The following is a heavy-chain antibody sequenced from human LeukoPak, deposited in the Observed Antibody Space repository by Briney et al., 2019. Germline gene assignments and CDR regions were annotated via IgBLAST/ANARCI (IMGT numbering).Heavy chain of an antibody. V-gene: IGHV3-7*03. D-gene: IGHD2-2*01. CDR2: IKQDGSEE. CDR3: ARHAEGSTYPLDY. CDR1: GFIFSSYW. J-gene: IGHJ4*02. Sequence: GSLRLSCAASGFIFSSYWMSWVRQAPGKGLEWVANIKQDGSEEYYVDSVKGRFTISRDNAKNSLYLQMNSLRAEDTAVYYCARHAEGSTYPLDYWGQGSLVTVSS.